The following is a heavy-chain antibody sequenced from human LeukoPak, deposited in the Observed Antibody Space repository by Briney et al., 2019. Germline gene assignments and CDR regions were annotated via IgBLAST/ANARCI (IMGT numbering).Heavy chain of an antibody. V-gene: IGHV4-59*06. J-gene: IGHJ5*02. CDR1: GGSISSYY. CDR3: ARGTASITMVRGVIIEGWFDP. Sequence: KPSETLSLTCTVSGGSISSYYWSWIRQHPGKGLEWIGYIYYSGSTYYNPSLKSRVTISVDTSKNQFSLKLSSVTAADTAVYYCARGTASITMVRGVIIEGWFDPWGQGTLVTVSS. CDR2: IYYSGST. D-gene: IGHD3-10*01.